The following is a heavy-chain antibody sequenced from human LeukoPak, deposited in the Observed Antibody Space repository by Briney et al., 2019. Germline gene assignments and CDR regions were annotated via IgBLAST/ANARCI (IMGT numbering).Heavy chain of an antibody. D-gene: IGHD6-13*01. CDR2: INHSGST. J-gene: IGHJ5*02. Sequence: SETLSLTCTVSGGSISSYYWSWIRQPPGKGLEWIGEINHSGSTHYNPSLKSRVTISVDTSKKQFSLKVRSVTAADTAVYYCARKEGGQLVNTRRWFDPWGQGTLVTVSS. V-gene: IGHV4-34*01. CDR3: ARKEGGQLVNTRRWFDP. CDR1: GGSISSYY.